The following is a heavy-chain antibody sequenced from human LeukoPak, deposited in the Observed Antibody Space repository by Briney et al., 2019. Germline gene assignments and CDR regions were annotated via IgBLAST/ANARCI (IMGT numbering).Heavy chain of an antibody. V-gene: IGHV1-69*01. CDR1: GGTFSSYA. D-gene: IGHD2-15*01. Sequence: ASVKVSCKASGGTFSSYAISWVRQAPGQGLEWMGGIIPIFGTANYAQKFQGRVTITADESTSTAYMELSSLRSEDTAVYYCASISLPYCSGGSCYLVFQHWGQGTLVTASS. CDR2: IIPIFGTA. J-gene: IGHJ1*01. CDR3: ASISLPYCSGGSCYLVFQH.